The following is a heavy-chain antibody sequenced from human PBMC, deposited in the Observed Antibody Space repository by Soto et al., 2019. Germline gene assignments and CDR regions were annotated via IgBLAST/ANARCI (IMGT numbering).Heavy chain of an antibody. CDR1: GFTYTSHD. CDR2: IGATGDT. Sequence: DVELVESGGGLVQTGGSLRLACAASGFTYTSHDLHWVRRATGRGLEWVSAIGATGDTHYADSVRGRFTISRENTFNTMYLQMDSLRAEDTAVYYCVRGPSAWFYERGPFDYWGQGALVTVSS. D-gene: IGHD3-10*01. V-gene: IGHV3-13*01. J-gene: IGHJ4*02. CDR3: VRGPSAWFYERGPFDY.